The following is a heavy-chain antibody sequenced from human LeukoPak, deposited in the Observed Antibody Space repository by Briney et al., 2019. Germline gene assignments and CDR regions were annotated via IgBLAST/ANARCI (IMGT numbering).Heavy chain of an antibody. J-gene: IGHJ4*02. Sequence: SQTLSLTCAISGDSVSSNSAAWNWIRQSPSRGLEWLGRTYYRSKWYSDYAVSVKSRITIKSDTSKNQFSLQLNSVTPEDTAVYYCATSPLWSGDQHDYWGQGTLVIVSS. D-gene: IGHD3-3*01. V-gene: IGHV6-1*01. CDR3: ATSPLWSGDQHDY. CDR1: GDSVSSNSAA. CDR2: TYYRSKWYS.